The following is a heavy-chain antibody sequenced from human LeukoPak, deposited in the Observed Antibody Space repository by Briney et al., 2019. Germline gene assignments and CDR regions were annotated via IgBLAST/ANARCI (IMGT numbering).Heavy chain of an antibody. CDR1: GGSISSYY. CDR3: ARGLGSSWFLHPVNKWFDP. CDR2: IYYSGST. D-gene: IGHD6-13*01. Sequence: SETLSLTCTVSGGSISSYYWSWIRQPPGKGLEWIGYIYYSGSTNYNPSLKSRVTISVDTSKNQLSLKLSSVTAADTAVYYCARGLGSSWFLHPVNKWFDPWGQGTLVTVSS. V-gene: IGHV4-59*01. J-gene: IGHJ5*02.